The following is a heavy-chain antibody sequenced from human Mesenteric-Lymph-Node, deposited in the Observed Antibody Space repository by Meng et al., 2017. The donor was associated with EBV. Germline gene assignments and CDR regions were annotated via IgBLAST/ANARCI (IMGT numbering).Heavy chain of an antibody. D-gene: IGHD6-6*01. CDR3: ARGGAARPFDY. CDR1: VYTFTSYA. Sequence: VQLVEYGGEVKKPGASLKVSCKTSVYTFTSYAISWVRQAPGQGLEWMGWISVYNGVTNYAPNLQGRVTVTTDTSTTTAYMELTGLTSADTAVYYCARGGAARPFDYWGQGTLVTVSS. J-gene: IGHJ4*02. CDR2: ISVYNGVT. V-gene: IGHV1-18*01.